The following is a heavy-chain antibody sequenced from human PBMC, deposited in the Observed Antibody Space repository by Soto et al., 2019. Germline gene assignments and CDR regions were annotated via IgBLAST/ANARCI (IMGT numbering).Heavy chain of an antibody. J-gene: IGHJ3*02. CDR2: IIPIFGTA. CDR1: GGTFSSYA. D-gene: IGHD6-19*01. Sequence: QVQLVQSGAEVKKPGSSVKVSCKASGGTFSSYAISWVRQAPGQGLEWMGGIIPIFGTANYAQKFQGRVTITADESTSTADMELSSLRSEDTAVYYCARDPGVAVAGTRGAFDIWGQGTMVTVSS. CDR3: ARDPGVAVAGTRGAFDI. V-gene: IGHV1-69*12.